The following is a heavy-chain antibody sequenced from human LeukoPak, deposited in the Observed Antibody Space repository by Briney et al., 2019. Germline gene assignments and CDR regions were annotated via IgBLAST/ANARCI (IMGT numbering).Heavy chain of an antibody. Sequence: TSETLSLTCTVSGGSISSYYWSWIRQPPGKGLEWIGYIYYSGSTNYNPSLKSRVTISVDTSKNQFSLKLSSVTAADTAVYYCARRADIAAAGTPFDYWGQGTLVTVSS. V-gene: IGHV4-59*08. CDR2: IYYSGST. CDR3: ARRADIAAAGTPFDY. J-gene: IGHJ4*02. D-gene: IGHD6-13*01. CDR1: GGSISSYY.